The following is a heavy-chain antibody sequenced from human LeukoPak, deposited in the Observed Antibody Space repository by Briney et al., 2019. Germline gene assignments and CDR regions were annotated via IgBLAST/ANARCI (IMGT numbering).Heavy chain of an antibody. V-gene: IGHV1-69*06. CDR1: GGTFSSYA. D-gene: IGHD5-24*01. J-gene: IGHJ6*03. CDR2: IIPIFGTT. CDR3: ARDLGGYNNYYYYMDV. Sequence: ASVKVSCKASGGTFSSYAISWVRQAPGQGLEWMGGIIPIFGTTNYAQKFQDRVTITADKSTSTAYMELSSLRSEDTAVYYCARDLGGYNNYYYYMDVWGKGTTVTISS.